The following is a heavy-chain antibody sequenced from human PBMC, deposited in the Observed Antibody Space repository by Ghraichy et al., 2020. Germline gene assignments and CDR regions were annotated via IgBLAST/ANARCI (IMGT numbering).Heavy chain of an antibody. D-gene: IGHD4-11*01. CDR2: INGGGSST. Sequence: GGSLRLSCAASGFTFRDSWMHWVRQAPGKGLVWVSRINGGGSSTAYADSVKGRFTISRDSARNTLYLQMNSLRAEDTAVYYCARGGYYSNTAFDYWGQGTLVTVSS. V-gene: IGHV3-74*01. J-gene: IGHJ4*02. CDR3: ARGGYYSNTAFDY. CDR1: GFTFRDSW.